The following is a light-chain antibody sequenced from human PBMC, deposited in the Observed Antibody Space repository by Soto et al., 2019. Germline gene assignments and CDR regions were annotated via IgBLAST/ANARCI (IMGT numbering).Light chain of an antibody. J-gene: IGLJ2*01. Sequence: QSVPTQPASVSGSPGQSITISCTGTSSDVGGYNYVSWYQQHPGKAPKLMIYDVSNRPSRVSNRFSGSKSGNTASLTISGLQAEDEADYYCSSYTSSSTVVFGGGTKLTVL. CDR2: DVS. CDR3: SSYTSSSTVV. CDR1: SSDVGGYNY. V-gene: IGLV2-14*01.